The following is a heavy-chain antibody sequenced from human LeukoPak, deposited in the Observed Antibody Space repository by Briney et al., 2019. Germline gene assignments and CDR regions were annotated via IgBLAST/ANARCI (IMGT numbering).Heavy chain of an antibody. D-gene: IGHD6-19*01. J-gene: IGHJ3*02. CDR2: ISAYNGNT. Sequence: SVKVSCKASGYTFTSYGISWVRQAPGQGLEWMGWISAYNGNTNYAQKLQGRVTMTTDTSTSTAYMELRSLRSDDTAVYYCARESPYSSGWYGDAFDIWGQGTMVTVSS. CDR3: ARESPYSSGWYGDAFDI. CDR1: GYTFTSYG. V-gene: IGHV1-18*01.